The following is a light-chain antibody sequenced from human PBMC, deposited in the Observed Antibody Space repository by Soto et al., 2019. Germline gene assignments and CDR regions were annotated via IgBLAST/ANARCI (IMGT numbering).Light chain of an antibody. CDR2: SSN. V-gene: IGLV1-44*01. CDR1: PSNIGSNT. CDR3: ATWDDSLNGYV. Sequence: QSVLTQPPSASGTPGQRVTISCSGSPSNIGSNTVNWYQQLPGTAPKLLIYSSNQRPSGVPDRFSGSKSGTSASLAISGLQSEDEADYYCATWDDSLNGYVFGSGTQLTVL. J-gene: IGLJ1*01.